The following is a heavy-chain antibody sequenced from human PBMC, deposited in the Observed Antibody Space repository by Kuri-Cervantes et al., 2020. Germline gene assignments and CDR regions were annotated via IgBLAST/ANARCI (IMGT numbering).Heavy chain of an antibody. CDR2: IYYSGST. D-gene: IGHD6-19*01. CDR3: ARDSAVPAALYSSGWYFSGFDP. Sequence: SETLSLTCTVSGGSISSSSYYWGWIRQPPGKGLEWIGSIYYSGSTYYNPSLKSRVTISVDTSKNQFSLKLSSVTAADTAVYYCARDSAVPAALYSSGWYFSGFDPRGQGTLVTVSS. J-gene: IGHJ5*02. CDR1: GGSISSSSYY. V-gene: IGHV4-39*07.